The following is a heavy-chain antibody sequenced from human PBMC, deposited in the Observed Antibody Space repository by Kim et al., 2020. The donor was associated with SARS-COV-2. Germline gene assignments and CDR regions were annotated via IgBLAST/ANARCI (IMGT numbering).Heavy chain of an antibody. J-gene: IGHJ5*02. Sequence: YNPHLKRRVTISVDTSKNQFSLKMSSVTAADTAVYYCARDGGPRRNWFDPWGQGTLVTVSS. V-gene: IGHV4-59*01. D-gene: IGHD2-15*01. CDR3: ARDGGPRRNWFDP.